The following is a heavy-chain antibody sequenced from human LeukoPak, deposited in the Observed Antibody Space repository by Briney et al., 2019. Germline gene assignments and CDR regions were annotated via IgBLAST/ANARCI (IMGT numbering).Heavy chain of an antibody. CDR2: LHTTGST. Sequence: PSETLSLTCTVSGHSISSYYWSWIRQPAGKGLEWIGRLHTTGSTDYNPSLKSRVTISVDTSKNHFSLRVTSVTAADTAVYYCARGVEDWYYFDYWGQGTLVTVSS. CDR3: ARGVEDWYYFDY. J-gene: IGHJ4*02. V-gene: IGHV4-4*07. D-gene: IGHD3/OR15-3a*01. CDR1: GHSISSYY.